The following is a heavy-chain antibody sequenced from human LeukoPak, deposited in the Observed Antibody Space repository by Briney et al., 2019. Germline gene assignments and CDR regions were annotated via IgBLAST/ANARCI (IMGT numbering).Heavy chain of an antibody. D-gene: IGHD2-2*01. J-gene: IGHJ4*02. CDR1: GGSFSGYY. V-gene: IGHV4-34*01. CDR3: ARGPLIVVVPAAMVTFDY. CDR2: INHSGST. Sequence: SETLSLTCAVYGGSFSGYYWSWIRQPPGKGLEWIGEINHSGSTNYNPSLKSRVTISVDTSKNQFPLKLSSVTAADTAVYYCARGPLIVVVPAAMVTFDYWGQGTLVTVSS.